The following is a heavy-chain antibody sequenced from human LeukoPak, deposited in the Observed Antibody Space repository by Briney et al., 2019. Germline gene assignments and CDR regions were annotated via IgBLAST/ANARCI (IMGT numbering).Heavy chain of an antibody. V-gene: IGHV1-69*01. D-gene: IGHD3-22*01. CDR1: GGTFSSYA. CDR2: IIPIFGTA. Sequence: SVKVSCKASGGTFSSYAISWVRQAPGQGLEWMGGIIPIFGTANYAQKFQGRVTITADESTSTAYMELSSLRSEDTAIYYCARGWDYDSGGRPTAYVYWGQGTLVSVSS. CDR3: ARGWDYDSGGRPTAYVY. J-gene: IGHJ4*02.